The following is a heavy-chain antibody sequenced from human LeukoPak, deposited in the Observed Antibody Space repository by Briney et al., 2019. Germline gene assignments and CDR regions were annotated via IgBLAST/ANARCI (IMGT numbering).Heavy chain of an antibody. Sequence: GASVKVSCKASGYTFTSYGISWVRQAPGQGLEWMGWISAYNGNTNYAQKLQGRVTMTTDTSTSTAYMELRSLRSDDTAVYYCVRDKPYDSSGYYYYWGQGTLVTVSS. V-gene: IGHV1-18*01. CDR2: ISAYNGNT. CDR1: GYTFTSYG. CDR3: VRDKPYDSSGYYYY. D-gene: IGHD3-22*01. J-gene: IGHJ4*02.